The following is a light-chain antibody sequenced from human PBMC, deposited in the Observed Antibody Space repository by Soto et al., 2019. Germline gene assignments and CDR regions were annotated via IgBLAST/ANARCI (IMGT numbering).Light chain of an antibody. V-gene: IGKV3-15*01. CDR3: QQYNNWPPWT. CDR2: GAS. Sequence: EIVMTQSPAPLSVSPGERATLSCRASQSVSSNLAWYQQKPGQAPRLLIDGASTRATGIPARFSGSGSGTEFTLTISTPQSEDVAVYYCQQYNNWPPWTFGQGTKVEIK. J-gene: IGKJ1*01. CDR1: QSVSSN.